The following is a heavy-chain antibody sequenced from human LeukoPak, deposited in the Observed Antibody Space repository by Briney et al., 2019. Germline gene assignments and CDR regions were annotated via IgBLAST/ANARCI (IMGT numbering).Heavy chain of an antibody. V-gene: IGHV3-23*01. D-gene: IGHD1-26*01. J-gene: IGHJ4*02. CDR1: GFTFSSYA. CDR2: ISGSGGST. CDR3: ANAPQEIVGATRTQYYFDY. Sequence: PGGSLRLSCAASGFTFSSYAMSWVRQAPGKGLEWVSAISGSGGSTYYADSVKGRFTISRDNSKNTLYLQMNSLRAEDTAVYYCANAPQEIVGATRTQYYFDYWGQGTLVTVSS.